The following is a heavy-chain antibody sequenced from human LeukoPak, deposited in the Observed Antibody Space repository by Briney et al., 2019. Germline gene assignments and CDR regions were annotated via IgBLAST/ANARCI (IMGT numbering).Heavy chain of an antibody. CDR1: GGSINSYY. D-gene: IGHD6-25*01. CDR2: ISYSGST. CDR3: VRVVSSGSWDGPGYYIDY. J-gene: IGHJ4*02. V-gene: IGHV4-59*12. Sequence: SETLSLTCTVSGGSINSYYWSWIRQPPGKGLEWIGYISYSGSTNYNPSLKNRVTISVDTSKNQFSLQLNSVTPEDTAVYYCVRVVSSGSWDGPGYYIDYWGQGTLVTVSS.